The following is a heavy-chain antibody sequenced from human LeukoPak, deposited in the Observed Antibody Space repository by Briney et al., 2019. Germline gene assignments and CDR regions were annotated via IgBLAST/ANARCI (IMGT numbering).Heavy chain of an antibody. CDR1: GYTFTSYY. V-gene: IGHV1-2*02. CDR3: ARAGGWGDHYYYYYGMDV. J-gene: IGHJ6*02. D-gene: IGHD2-21*02. Sequence: GASVKVSCKASGYTFTSYYMHWVRQAPGQGLEWMGWINPNSGGTNYAQKFQGRVTMTRDTSISTAYMELSRLRSDDTAVYYCARAGGWGDHYYYYYGMDVWGQGTTVTVSS. CDR2: INPNSGGT.